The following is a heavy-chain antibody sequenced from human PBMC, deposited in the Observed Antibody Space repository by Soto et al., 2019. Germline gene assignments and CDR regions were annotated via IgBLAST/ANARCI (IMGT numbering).Heavy chain of an antibody. J-gene: IGHJ4*02. CDR2: IYYSGST. D-gene: IGHD3-10*01. CDR1: GGSISSGDYY. CDR3: AREYGSGANFDY. V-gene: IGHV4-30-4*01. Sequence: SETLSLTCTVSGGSISSGDYYWSWIRQPPGKGLEWIGYIYYSGSTYYNPSLKSRVTISVDTSKNQFSLKLSSVTAADTAVYYCAREYGSGANFDYWGQGTLVTVSS.